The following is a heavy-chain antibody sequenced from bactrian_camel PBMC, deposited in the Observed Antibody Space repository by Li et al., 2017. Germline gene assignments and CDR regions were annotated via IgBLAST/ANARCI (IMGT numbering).Heavy chain of an antibody. CDR2: INSGGGST. CDR1: GFSFSSYA. CDR3: AADTRRTIGCTSVYGANRPGY. Sequence: VQLVESGGGLVQPGGSLRLSCAASGFSFSSYAMIWVRQAPGKGLEWVSTINSGGGSTYYADPVKGRFTISRDNAKNTVYLRMNSLKPQDTAMYYCAADTRRTIGCTSVYGANRPGYWGQGTQVTVS. J-gene: IGHJ4*01. V-gene: IGHV3S40*01. D-gene: IGHD5*01.